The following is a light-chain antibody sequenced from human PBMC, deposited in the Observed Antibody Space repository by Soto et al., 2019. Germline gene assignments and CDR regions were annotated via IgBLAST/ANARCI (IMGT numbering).Light chain of an antibody. J-gene: IGLJ2*01. Sequence: SYELTQPPSVSVAPGKTARITCGGNNIGSKSGHWYQQKPGQAPVLVIYYDSDRPSGIPERFSGSNSGNTATLTISRVEAGDEADYYCQVWDSSSDVVFGGGTKLTVL. CDR3: QVWDSSSDVV. CDR1: NIGSKS. CDR2: YDS. V-gene: IGLV3-21*04.